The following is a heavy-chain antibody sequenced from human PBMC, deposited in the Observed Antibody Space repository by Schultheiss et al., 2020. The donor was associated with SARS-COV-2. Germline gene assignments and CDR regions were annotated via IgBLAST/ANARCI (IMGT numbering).Heavy chain of an antibody. CDR2: IKQDGSEK. D-gene: IGHD3-22*01. CDR3: ARDTYYYDSSGYLVY. CDR1: GFTFSSYW. J-gene: IGHJ4*02. Sequence: GESLKISCAASGFTFSSYWMSWVRQAPGKGLEWVANIKQDGSEKYYVDSVKGRFTISRDNAKNSLYLQMNSLRAEDTAVYYCARDTYYYDSSGYLVYWGQGTLVTVSS. V-gene: IGHV3-7*01.